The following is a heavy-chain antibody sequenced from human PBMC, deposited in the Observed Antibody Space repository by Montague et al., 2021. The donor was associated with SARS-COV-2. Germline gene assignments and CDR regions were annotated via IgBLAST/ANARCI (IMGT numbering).Heavy chain of an antibody. CDR2: IYTSGRT. CDR1: GGSISSYY. Sequence: SETLSLTCGVYGGSISSYYWSWIRQPAGKGLEWIGRIYTSGRTNYSPSLKSRVTISVDTSRNHLSLKLTSVTAADTAVYYCARYSSTSGCGYWYHGLDVWGQGTTVTVPS. J-gene: IGHJ6*02. D-gene: IGHD2-2*01. V-gene: IGHV4-59*10. CDR3: ARYSSTSGCGYWYHGLDV.